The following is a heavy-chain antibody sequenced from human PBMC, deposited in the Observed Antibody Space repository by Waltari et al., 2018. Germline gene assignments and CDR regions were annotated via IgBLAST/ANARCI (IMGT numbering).Heavy chain of an antibody. V-gene: IGHV3-74*03. J-gene: IGHJ6*02. CDR2: INGDGTDS. Sequence: EVLLEESGGGLVQPGESLRLSCAASGFTFGNFWMHWVRQGPGKGLVWVGRINGDGTDSTYADFLNGRFSISRDNAKNRLYLHSDSLRVEDTAVYYCARVPSVDFLSGYYGNGMDVWGQGTTVTV. CDR3: ARVPSVDFLSGYYGNGMDV. D-gene: IGHD3-3*01. CDR1: GFTFGNFW.